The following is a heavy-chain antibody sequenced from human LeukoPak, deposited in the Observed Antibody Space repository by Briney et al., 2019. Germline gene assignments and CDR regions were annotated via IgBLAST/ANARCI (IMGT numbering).Heavy chain of an antibody. CDR1: GGSISSGGYY. V-gene: IGHV4-31*03. D-gene: IGHD7-27*01. CDR3: ARGANWGWPGDDY. Sequence: SETLSLTCTVSGGSISSGGYYWRWIRQHPGKGLEWIGYIYYSGSTYYNPSLKSRVTISVDTSKNQFSLKLSSVTAADTAVYYCARGANWGWPGDDYWGQGTLVTVSS. J-gene: IGHJ4*02. CDR2: IYYSGST.